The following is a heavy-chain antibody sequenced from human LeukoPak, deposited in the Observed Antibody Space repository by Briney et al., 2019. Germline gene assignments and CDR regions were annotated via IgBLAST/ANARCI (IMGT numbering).Heavy chain of an antibody. CDR3: ARGLIGWEMATNGMDV. V-gene: IGHV3-30*02. J-gene: IGHJ6*02. CDR1: GFTFSSYG. D-gene: IGHD5-24*01. Sequence: GGSLRLSCAASGFTFSSYGMHWVRQAPGKGLEWVAFIRYDGSNKYYADSVKGRFTISRDNSKNTLYLQMNSLRAEDTAVYYCARGLIGWEMATNGMDVWGQGTTVTVSS. CDR2: IRYDGSNK.